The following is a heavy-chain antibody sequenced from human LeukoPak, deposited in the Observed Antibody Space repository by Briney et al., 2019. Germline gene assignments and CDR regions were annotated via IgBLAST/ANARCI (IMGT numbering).Heavy chain of an antibody. D-gene: IGHD3-10*01. Sequence: SETLSLTCTVSGYSISSGYYWGWLRQPPGKGLEWIGSIYHSGSTNYNPSLKSRVTISVDTSKNQFSLKLSSVTAADTAVYYCARLIGGSGIDWGQGTLVTVSS. J-gene: IGHJ4*02. CDR3: ARLIGGSGID. CDR1: GYSISSGYY. V-gene: IGHV4-38-2*02. CDR2: IYHSGST.